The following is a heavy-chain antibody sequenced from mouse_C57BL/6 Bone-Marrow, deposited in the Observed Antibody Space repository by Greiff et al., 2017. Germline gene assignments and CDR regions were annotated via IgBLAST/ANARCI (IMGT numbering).Heavy chain of an antibody. V-gene: IGHV14-4*01. D-gene: IGHD2-3*01. CDR3: TDPIYDGYYFDV. J-gene: IGHJ1*03. CDR1: GFNIKDDY. Sequence: EVKLQQSGAELVRPGASVKLSCTASGFNIKDDYMHWVKQRPEQGLEWIGWIDPENGDTEYASQFQGKATITADTSSNTAYLQLSSLTSEDTAVYYCTDPIYDGYYFDVWGTGTTVTVSS. CDR2: IDPENGDT.